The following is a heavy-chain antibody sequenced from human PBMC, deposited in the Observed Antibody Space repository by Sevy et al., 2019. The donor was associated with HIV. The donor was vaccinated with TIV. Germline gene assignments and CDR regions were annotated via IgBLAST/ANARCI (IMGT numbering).Heavy chain of an antibody. CDR2: ISSGSTYI. Sequence: GGSLRLSCAASGFTFSSYSMNWVRQAPGKGLEWVSSISSGSTYIYYVDSVKGRFTISRDNAKNSLYRQMNSLRAEDTAVYYCASDRGVGTSSYGMDVWGQGTTVTVSS. CDR1: GFTFSSYS. J-gene: IGHJ6*02. V-gene: IGHV3-21*01. D-gene: IGHD1-26*01. CDR3: ASDRGVGTSSYGMDV.